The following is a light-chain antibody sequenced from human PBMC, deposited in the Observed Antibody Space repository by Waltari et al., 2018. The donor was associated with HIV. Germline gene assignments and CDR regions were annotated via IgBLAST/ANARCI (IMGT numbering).Light chain of an antibody. CDR2: EGI. CDR3: SSYGGSSNWL. Sequence: QSALTQPASVSGSPGQSITISCTGTSSAIGNYNLVSWYQQHPGKAPNLKIDEGIKRPSGVSNRISGSKSANTASLTISGLQAEDEADYFCSSYGGSSNWLFGGGTKLTVL. CDR1: SSAIGNYNL. V-gene: IGLV2-23*01. J-gene: IGLJ2*01.